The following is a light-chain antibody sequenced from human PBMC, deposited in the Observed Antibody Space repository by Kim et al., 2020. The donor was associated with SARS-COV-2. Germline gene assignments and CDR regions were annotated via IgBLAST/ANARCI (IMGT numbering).Light chain of an antibody. CDR3: NSRDSSGYHVV. CDR2: GRN. J-gene: IGLJ2*01. Sequence: ALGQKVTITCQGDSRRSQFANWYQQSPGQSPVLVLYGRNSRHSGSPDRFSGSRSGDTASLTITGAQGEDEADYDCNSRDSSGYHVVFGGGTQLTVL. V-gene: IGLV3-19*01. CDR1: SRRSQF.